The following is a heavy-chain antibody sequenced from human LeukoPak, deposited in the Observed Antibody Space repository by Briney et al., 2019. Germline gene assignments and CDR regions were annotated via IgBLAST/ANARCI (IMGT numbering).Heavy chain of an antibody. J-gene: IGHJ4*02. D-gene: IGHD3-9*01. CDR3: AKGNYDILTGYLYYFDY. CDR2: ISGSGTST. V-gene: IGHV3-23*01. Sequence: PGGSLRLSCAASGFTFSSYGMSLVRQAPGKGLEWVSAISGSGTSTYYADSVKGRSTISRDNSKNTLYLQMNSLRAEDTAVYYCAKGNYDILTGYLYYFDYWGQGTLVTVSS. CDR1: GFTFSSYG.